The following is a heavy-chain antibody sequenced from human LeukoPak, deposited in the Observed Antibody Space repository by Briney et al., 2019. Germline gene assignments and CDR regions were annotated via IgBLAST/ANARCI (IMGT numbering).Heavy chain of an antibody. CDR3: ARGYGSGSYSLDY. CDR2: IYSGGST. D-gene: IGHD3-10*01. CDR1: GFTVSSNY. J-gene: IGHJ4*02. Sequence: PGGSLRLSCAASGFTVSSNYMSWVRQAPGKGLEWVSVIYSGGSTYYADSVKGRFTISRDNSKSTVYLQMNNLRAEDTAVYHCARGYGSGSYSLDYWGQGTLVTVSS. V-gene: IGHV3-53*01.